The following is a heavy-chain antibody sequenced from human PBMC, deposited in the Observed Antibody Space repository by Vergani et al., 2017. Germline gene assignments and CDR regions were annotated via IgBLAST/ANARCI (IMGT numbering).Heavy chain of an antibody. CDR3: ATLGGIVAVTAATDHYYYMDV. Sequence: QVQLVQSGAEVKKPGSSVKVSCKASGGTFSSYAISWVRQAPGQGLEWMGGIIPIFGTANYAQKFQGRVTITADESTSKAYMELSSLRSEDTAVYYCATLGGIVAVTAATDHYYYMDVWGKGTTVTVSS. CDR2: IIPIFGTA. CDR1: GGTFSSYA. D-gene: IGHD2-2*01. V-gene: IGHV1-69*01. J-gene: IGHJ6*03.